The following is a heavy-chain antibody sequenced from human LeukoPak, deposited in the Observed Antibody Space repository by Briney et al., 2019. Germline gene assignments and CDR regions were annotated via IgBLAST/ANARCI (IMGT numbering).Heavy chain of an antibody. CDR1: GGSISSYY. V-gene: IGHV4-59*01. CDR3: AKSYYDFWSGYYS. Sequence: PSETLFLTCTVSGGSISSYYWSWIRQPPGKGLEWIGYIYYSGSTNYNPSLKSRVTISVDTSKNQFSLKLSSVTAADTAVYYCAKSYYDFWSGYYSWGQGTLVTVSS. J-gene: IGHJ4*02. D-gene: IGHD3-3*01. CDR2: IYYSGST.